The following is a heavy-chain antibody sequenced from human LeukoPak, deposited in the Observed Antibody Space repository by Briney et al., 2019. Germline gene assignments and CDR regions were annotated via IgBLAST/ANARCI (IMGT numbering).Heavy chain of an antibody. J-gene: IGHJ4*02. CDR1: GFTFSSYS. CDR2: ISSSSSYI. V-gene: IGHV3-21*01. D-gene: IGHD2-21*02. Sequence: GGSLRLSCAASGFTFSSYSMNWVRQAPGKGLEWVSSISSSSSYIYYADSVKGRFTISRDNSKNTLYLQMNSLRTEDTAVYYCASKWYCGGDCYYQIDFWGQGTLVTVSS. CDR3: ASKWYCGGDCYYQIDF.